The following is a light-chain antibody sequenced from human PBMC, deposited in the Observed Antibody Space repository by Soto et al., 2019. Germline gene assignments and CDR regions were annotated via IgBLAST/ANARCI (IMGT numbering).Light chain of an antibody. J-gene: IGLJ3*02. CDR2: DVS. CDR1: NTDVGHDEF. Sequence: QSALTQPASVSGSPGQSITIICNGSNTDVGHDEFVSWYQQHPGKAPKLIIYDVSRRPSGVSDRFSGSKSGNTASLTISGLQAEDEADYYCGSYTSDKTWVFDGGTKVTVL. CDR3: GSYTSDKTWV. V-gene: IGLV2-14*03.